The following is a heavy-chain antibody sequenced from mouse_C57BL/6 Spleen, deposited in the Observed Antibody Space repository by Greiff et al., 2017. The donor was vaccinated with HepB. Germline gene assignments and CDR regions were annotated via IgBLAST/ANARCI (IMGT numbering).Heavy chain of an antibody. V-gene: IGHV14-1*01. CDR2: IDPEDGDT. D-gene: IGHD1-1*01. CDR1: GFNIKDYY. Sequence: VQLQQSGAELVRPGASVKLSCTASGFNIKDYYMHWVKQRPEQGLEWIGRIDPEDGDTEYAPKFQGKATMTADTSSNTAYLQLSSLTSEDTAVYYCTTGYYYGSSSYWYFDVWGTGTTVTVSS. CDR3: TTGYYYGSSSYWYFDV. J-gene: IGHJ1*03.